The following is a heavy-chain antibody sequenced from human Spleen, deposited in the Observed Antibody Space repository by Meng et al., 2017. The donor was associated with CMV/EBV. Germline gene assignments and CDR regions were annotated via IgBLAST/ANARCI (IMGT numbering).Heavy chain of an antibody. CDR3: ARDEGAVDY. CDR1: GFTFNSYD. D-gene: IGHD1-26*01. Sequence: GESLKISCAASGFTFNSYDMNWVRQAPGKGLEWLSYISSSGRTIYYADSVKGRFTISRDNAKNSLYLQMNSLRAEDTAVYYCARDEGAVDYWGQGTLVTVSS. J-gene: IGHJ4*02. CDR2: ISSSGRTI. V-gene: IGHV3-48*03.